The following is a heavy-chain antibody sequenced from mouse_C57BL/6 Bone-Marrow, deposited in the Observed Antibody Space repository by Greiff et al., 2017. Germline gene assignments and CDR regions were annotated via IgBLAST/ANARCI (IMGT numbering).Heavy chain of an antibody. CDR1: GYTFTDYN. J-gene: IGHJ2*01. D-gene: IGHD1-1*01. Sequence: SGPELVKPGASVKIPCKASGYTFTDYNMDWVKQSHGKSLEWIGDINPNNGGTIYNQKFKGKATLTVDKSSSTAYMELRSLTSEDTAVYYCARRTTVVFDYWAKAPLSQSPQ. CDR3: ARRTTVVFDY. V-gene: IGHV1-18*01. CDR2: INPNNGGT.